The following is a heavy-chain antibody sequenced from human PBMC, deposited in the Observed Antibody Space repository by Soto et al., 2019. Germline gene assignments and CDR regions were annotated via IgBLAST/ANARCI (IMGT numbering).Heavy chain of an antibody. Sequence: SETLSLTCAVYGGSFSGYYWSWIRQPPGKGLEWIGEINHSGSTNYNPSLKSRVTISVDTSKNQFSLKLSSVTAADTAVYYCARSGRTAGPFDWGQGTLVTVSS. CDR2: INHSGST. CDR3: ARSGRTAGPFD. CDR1: GGSFSGYY. V-gene: IGHV4-34*01. J-gene: IGHJ4*02. D-gene: IGHD6-13*01.